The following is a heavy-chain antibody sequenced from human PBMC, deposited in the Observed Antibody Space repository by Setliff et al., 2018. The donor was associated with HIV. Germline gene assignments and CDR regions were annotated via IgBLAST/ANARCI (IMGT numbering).Heavy chain of an antibody. J-gene: IGHJ5*02. Sequence: ASVKVSCKASGYTFTNYYIHWVQQAPGKGLEWMGRVDPEDGETIYAEKFQGRVTITADTSTDTAYMELSSLRSEDTAVYYCARDFGGYCSSMSCPGLFDPWGQGTLVTVSS. CDR2: VDPEDGET. D-gene: IGHD2-2*01. CDR3: ARDFGGYCSSMSCPGLFDP. V-gene: IGHV1-69-2*01. CDR1: GYTFTNYY.